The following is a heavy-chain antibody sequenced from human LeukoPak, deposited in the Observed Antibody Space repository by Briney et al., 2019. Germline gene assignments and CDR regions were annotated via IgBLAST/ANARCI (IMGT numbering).Heavy chain of an antibody. Sequence: PSETLSLTCTVSGGSISSYYWSWIRQPAGKGLEWIGRIYTSWSTNYNPSLKSRVTMSVDTSKNQFSLKLSSVTAADTAVYYCARDTYYYDSSGYYYFDYWGQGTLVTVSS. CDR1: GGSISSYY. D-gene: IGHD3-22*01. V-gene: IGHV4-4*07. CDR2: IYTSWST. J-gene: IGHJ4*02. CDR3: ARDTYYYDSSGYYYFDY.